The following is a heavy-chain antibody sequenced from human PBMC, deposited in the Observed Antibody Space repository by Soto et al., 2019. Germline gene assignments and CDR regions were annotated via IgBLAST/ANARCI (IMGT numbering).Heavy chain of an antibody. Sequence: QMQLVESGGGVVQPGRSLRLSCVASGFTFSKHGMHWVRRAPGKGLEWVALIWYDGSKKYYADFVEGRFTISKDNSKKTLYLEMNSLRGEDAAVYYWARMEGMWLTPDYWGQGTLVTVSS. D-gene: IGHD6-19*01. CDR1: GFTFSKHG. CDR3: ARMEGMWLTPDY. J-gene: IGHJ4*02. V-gene: IGHV3-33*01. CDR2: IWYDGSKK.